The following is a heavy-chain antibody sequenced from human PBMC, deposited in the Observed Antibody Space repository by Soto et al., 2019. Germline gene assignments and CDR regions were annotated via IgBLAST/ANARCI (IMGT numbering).Heavy chain of an antibody. CDR2: ISGSGGST. V-gene: IGHV3-23*01. Sequence: EVQLLESGGGLVQPGGSLRLSCAASGFTFSSYAMSWVRQAPGKGLEWVSAISGSGGSTYYADSVKGRFTISRDNSKNTLYLQMNSLRAEDTAVYYCAKDLSSLGEFRSSRWGVFDPWGQGTLVTVSS. CDR3: AKDLSSLGEFRSSRWGVFDP. CDR1: GFTFSSYA. D-gene: IGHD3-10*01. J-gene: IGHJ5*02.